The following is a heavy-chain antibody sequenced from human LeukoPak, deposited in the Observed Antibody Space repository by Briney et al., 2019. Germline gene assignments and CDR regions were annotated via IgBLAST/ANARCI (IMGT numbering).Heavy chain of an antibody. V-gene: IGHV3-49*04. Sequence: GGSLRLSCTGSGFTFGDYAMTWVRQAPGKGLDWVGFIRSKAYGGTTGYAASVKGRFTISRNDSKSIAYLQMNSLKTEDTAVYYCTTYQPAYCGGDCYPDYWSQGTLVTVSS. CDR3: TTYQPAYCGGDCYPDY. CDR1: GFTFGDYA. J-gene: IGHJ4*02. D-gene: IGHD2-21*02. CDR2: IRSKAYGGTT.